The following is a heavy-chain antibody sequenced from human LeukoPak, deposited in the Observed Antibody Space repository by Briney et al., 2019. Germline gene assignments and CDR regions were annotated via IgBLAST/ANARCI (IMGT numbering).Heavy chain of an antibody. CDR1: GYTFTSYY. CDR3: ARVFSSQGYDYGDFDY. D-gene: IGHD4-17*01. J-gene: IGHJ4*02. CDR2: INPSGGST. Sequence: GASVKVSCKASGYTFTSYYMHWVRQAPGQGLEWMGIINPSGGSTSYAQKFQGRVTMTRDTSTSTVYMELSSLRSDDTAVYYCARVFSSQGYDYGDFDYWGQGTLVTVSS. V-gene: IGHV1-46*01.